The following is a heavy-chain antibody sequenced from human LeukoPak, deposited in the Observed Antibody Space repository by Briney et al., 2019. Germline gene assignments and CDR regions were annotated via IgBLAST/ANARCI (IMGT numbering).Heavy chain of an antibody. CDR1: GFTFSSYA. Sequence: PGGSLRLSCSASGFTFSSYAMHWVRQAPGKGLEYVSAISSNGGSTYYADSVKGRFTISRDNSKNTLYLQMSSLRAEDTAVYYCVKGITGTYNWFDPWGQGTLVTVSS. D-gene: IGHD1-7*01. CDR3: VKGITGTYNWFDP. CDR2: ISSNGGST. J-gene: IGHJ5*02. V-gene: IGHV3-64D*09.